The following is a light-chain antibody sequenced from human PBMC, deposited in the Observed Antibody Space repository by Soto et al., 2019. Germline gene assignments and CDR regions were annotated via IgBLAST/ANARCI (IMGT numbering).Light chain of an antibody. Sequence: QSVLTQPPSVSAAPGQKVTISCSGSSSNIGNNYVSWYQQLPGTAPKLLIYENNKRPSGIPDRFSGSKSGTSAILGITGLQTGDEADYYCGTWDSSLSAAVFGGGTQLTVL. CDR1: SSNIGNNY. V-gene: IGLV1-51*02. CDR3: GTWDSSLSAAV. J-gene: IGLJ7*01. CDR2: ENN.